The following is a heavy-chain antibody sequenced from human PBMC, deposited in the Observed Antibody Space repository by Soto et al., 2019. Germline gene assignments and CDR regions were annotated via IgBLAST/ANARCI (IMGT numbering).Heavy chain of an antibody. CDR2: ISSTSSTI. CDR3: ARGIMLRHFDY. Sequence: EVQLVESGGGLVQPGGSLRLSCAASGFTFSGYSMNWVRQPPGKGLEWVSYISSTSSTIYYADSVKGRFTISRDNAKNSLYLQMNSRRDEDTAVYYCARGIMLRHFDYWGQGTLVTVSS. V-gene: IGHV3-48*02. D-gene: IGHD3-10*02. CDR1: GFTFSGYS. J-gene: IGHJ4*02.